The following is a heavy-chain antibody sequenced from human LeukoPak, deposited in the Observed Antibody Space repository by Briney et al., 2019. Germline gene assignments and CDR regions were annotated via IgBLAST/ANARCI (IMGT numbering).Heavy chain of an antibody. CDR2: ISYDGSNK. V-gene: IGHV3-30*18. J-gene: IGHJ4*02. CDR1: GFTFSSYG. Sequence: GRSLRLSCAASGFTFSSYGMHWVRQAPGKGLEWVAVISYDGSNKYYADSVKGRFTISRDNSKNTLYLQMNSLRAEDTAVYYCAKEDFAAVGDYWGQGTLVTVSS. D-gene: IGHD6-19*01. CDR3: AKEDFAAVGDY.